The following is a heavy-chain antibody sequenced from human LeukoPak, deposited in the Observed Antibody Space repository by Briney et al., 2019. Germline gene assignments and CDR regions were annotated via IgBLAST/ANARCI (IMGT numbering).Heavy chain of an antibody. CDR3: ARDHDSSGYYYPFDY. Sequence: PSETLSLTCTVSGGSISSYYWSWIRQPPGKGLEWIGYIYYSGSTNYNPSLKGRVTISVDTSKNQFSLKLSSVTAADTAVYYCARDHDSSGYYYPFDYWGQGTLVTVSS. V-gene: IGHV4-59*12. J-gene: IGHJ4*02. CDR2: IYYSGST. D-gene: IGHD3-22*01. CDR1: GGSISSYY.